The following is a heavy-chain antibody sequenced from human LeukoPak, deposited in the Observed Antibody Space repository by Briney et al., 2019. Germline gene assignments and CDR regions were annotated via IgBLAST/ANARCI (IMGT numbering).Heavy chain of an antibody. CDR1: GFTFSSYN. CDR2: ISSSSSYI. V-gene: IGHV3-21*06. J-gene: IGHJ5*02. Sequence: GGSLRLSCAASGFTFSSYNMNWVRQAPGKGLEWVSSISSSSSYIYYADSVKGRLTISRDNAKNSLYLQMNSLRAEDTAVYYCARVAWIQSNWFDPWGQGTLVTVSS. D-gene: IGHD5-18*01. CDR3: ARVAWIQSNWFDP.